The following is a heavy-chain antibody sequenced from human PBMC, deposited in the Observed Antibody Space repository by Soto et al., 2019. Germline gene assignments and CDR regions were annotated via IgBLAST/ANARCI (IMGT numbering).Heavy chain of an antibody. Sequence: ASVKVSCKASGGTFSSYTISWVRQAPGQGLEWMGRIIPILGIANYAQKFQGRVTITADKSTSTAYMELSSLRSEDTAVYYCAREMVRGVGSDYWGQGTLVTVPS. CDR3: AREMVRGVGSDY. J-gene: IGHJ4*02. CDR2: IIPILGIA. D-gene: IGHD3-10*01. CDR1: GGTFSSYT. V-gene: IGHV1-69*04.